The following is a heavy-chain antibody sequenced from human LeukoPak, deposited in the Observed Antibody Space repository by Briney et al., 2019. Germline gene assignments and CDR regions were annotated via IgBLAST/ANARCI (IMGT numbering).Heavy chain of an antibody. CDR2: IYYSGST. Sequence: SETLSLTCTVSGGYISSYYWSWIRQPPGKGLEWIGYIYYSGSTNCNPSLKSRVTISVDTSKNQFSLKLNSVTAADTAVYYCARAGSGNRGNMDVWGKGTTVTVS. J-gene: IGHJ6*03. CDR1: GGYISSYY. V-gene: IGHV4-59*12. D-gene: IGHD3-3*01. CDR3: ARAGSGNRGNMDV.